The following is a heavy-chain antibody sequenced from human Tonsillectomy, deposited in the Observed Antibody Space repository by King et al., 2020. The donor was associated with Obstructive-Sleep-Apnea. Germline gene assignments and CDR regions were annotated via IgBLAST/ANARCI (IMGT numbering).Heavy chain of an antibody. CDR3: ARQTSYGDYRGAFDI. Sequence: VQLVESGAEVKKPGESLRISCKGSGYSFTSYWISWVRQMPGKGLEWMGRIDPSDSYTNYSPSFQGHVTISADKSISTAYLQWSSLKASDTAMYYCARQTSYGDYRGAFDIWGQGTMVTVSS. V-gene: IGHV5-10-1*03. J-gene: IGHJ3*02. CDR2: IDPSDSYT. CDR1: GYSFTSYW. D-gene: IGHD4-17*01.